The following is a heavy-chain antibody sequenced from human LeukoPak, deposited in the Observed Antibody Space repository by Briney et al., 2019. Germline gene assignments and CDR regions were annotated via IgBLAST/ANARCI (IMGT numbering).Heavy chain of an antibody. J-gene: IGHJ4*02. D-gene: IGHD2-2*01. CDR3: ASASGYCNSTSCYVFDY. Sequence: GGSLRLSCAASGFTFSSYWMYWVRQAPGKGLVWVSRINSDGRSTSYADSVKGRFTISRDNAKSTPYLQMNSLRAEDTAVYYCASASGYCNSTSCYVFDYWGQGTLVTVSS. CDR1: GFTFSSYW. CDR2: INSDGRST. V-gene: IGHV3-74*01.